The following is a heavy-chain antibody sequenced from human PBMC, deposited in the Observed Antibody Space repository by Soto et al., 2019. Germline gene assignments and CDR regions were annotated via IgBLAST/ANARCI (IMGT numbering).Heavy chain of an antibody. J-gene: IGHJ4*02. V-gene: IGHV4-30-4*01. CDR3: ATYYYDSSGYSPFDY. CDR2: IYYSGST. Sequence: PSETLSLTCTVSGGSISSGDYYWSWIRQPPGKGLEWIGYIYYSGSTYYNPSLKSRVTISVDTSKNQFSLKLSSVTAADTAVYYCATYYYDSSGYSPFDYWGQGTLVTVSS. D-gene: IGHD3-22*01. CDR1: GGSISSGDYY.